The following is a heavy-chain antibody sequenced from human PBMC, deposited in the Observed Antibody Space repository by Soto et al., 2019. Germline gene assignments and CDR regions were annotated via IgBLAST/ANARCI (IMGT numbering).Heavy chain of an antibody. V-gene: IGHV1-18*01. CDR1: CYTFTSSG. J-gene: IGHJ5*02. D-gene: IGHD3-16*01. CDR3: ARISLGRSYGPSWFDT. Sequence: ASVKVSCKASCYTFTSSGISLLRHAPGQWLDWMVLINTYNGNTNYAQKLQDRVTMTTDTSTNTAYMELRSLRSDDTAVYYCARISLGRSYGPSWFDTWGQGTLVTVPS. CDR2: INTYNGNT.